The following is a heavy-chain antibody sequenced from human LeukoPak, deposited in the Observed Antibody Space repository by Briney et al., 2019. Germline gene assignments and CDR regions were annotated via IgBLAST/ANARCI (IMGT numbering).Heavy chain of an antibody. V-gene: IGHV3-23*01. D-gene: IGHD6-13*01. CDR3: GKRDDSCSWTAFDI. CDR1: GFTFSSSA. Sequence: GGSLRLSCAASGFTFSSSAMTWVRQAPGKGLEWVSSISGSGGSTWYAASVKGRFTISRDNSKNTVYLQMNSLRAEDTAGYYCGKRDDSCSWTAFDIWGQGTMVSVSS. J-gene: IGHJ3*02. CDR2: ISGSGGST.